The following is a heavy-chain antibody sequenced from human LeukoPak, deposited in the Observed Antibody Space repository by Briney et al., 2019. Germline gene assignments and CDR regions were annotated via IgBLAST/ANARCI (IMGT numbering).Heavy chain of an antibody. CDR1: GYTFTGYY. D-gene: IGHD3-3*01. Sequence: ASVKVSCKASGYTFTGYYMHWVRQVPGQGPEWMGWINPNSGDTNYAQKFRGRVTMTRDTSISTAYVDLSRLRSDDTAVYYCARGSDSDFWSGYSAWFDPWGQGTLVTVSS. CDR2: INPNSGDT. V-gene: IGHV1-2*02. CDR3: ARGSDSDFWSGYSAWFDP. J-gene: IGHJ5*02.